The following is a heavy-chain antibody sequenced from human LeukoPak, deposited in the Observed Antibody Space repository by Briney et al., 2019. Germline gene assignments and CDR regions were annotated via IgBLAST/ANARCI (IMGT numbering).Heavy chain of an antibody. CDR1: GFTFNNYA. CDR2: ISGSSGST. J-gene: IGHJ4*02. CDR3: AKSDCSSTSCCTFDY. D-gene: IGHD2-2*01. Sequence: PGGSLRLSCAASGFTFNNYAMSWVRQAPGKGLEWVSGISGSSGSTYYADSVKGRFTISRDNSKNTLYLQMNSLRAEDTAIYYCAKSDCSSTSCCTFDYWGQGTLVTVSS. V-gene: IGHV3-23*01.